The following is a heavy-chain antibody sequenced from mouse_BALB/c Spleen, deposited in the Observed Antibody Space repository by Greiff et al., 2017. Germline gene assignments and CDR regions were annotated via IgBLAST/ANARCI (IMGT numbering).Heavy chain of an antibody. CDR3: ARYYGSSPYYAMDY. CDR2: INPDSSTI. Sequence: EVKLQESGGGLVQPGGSLKLSCAASGFDFSRYWMSWVRQAPGKGLEWIGEINPDSSTINYTPSLKDKFIISRDNAKNTLYLQMSKVRSEDTALYYCARYYGSSPYYAMDYWGQGTSVTVSS. J-gene: IGHJ4*01. V-gene: IGHV4-1*02. CDR1: GFDFSRYW. D-gene: IGHD1-1*01.